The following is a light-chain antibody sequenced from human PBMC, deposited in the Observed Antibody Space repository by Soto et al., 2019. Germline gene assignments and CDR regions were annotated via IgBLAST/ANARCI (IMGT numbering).Light chain of an antibody. CDR2: AAS. J-gene: IGKJ2*01. CDR3: QQSYSTLVYT. CDR1: QSISSY. Sequence: DIQMTQSPSSLSASVGDRVTITCRESQSISSYLNWYQQKPGKAPKLLIYAASSLQSGVPSRFSGSGSGTDFTLTISSLQPEYFATYYCQQSYSTLVYTFGQGTKLEIK. V-gene: IGKV1-39*01.